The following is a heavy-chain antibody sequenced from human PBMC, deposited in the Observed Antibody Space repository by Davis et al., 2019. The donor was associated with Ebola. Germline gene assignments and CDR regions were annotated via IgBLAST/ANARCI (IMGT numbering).Heavy chain of an antibody. CDR3: ARGTYYGTGSH. V-gene: IGHV4-59*01. J-gene: IGHJ4*02. D-gene: IGHD3-10*01. CDR2: IYYSGST. CDR1: GGSISSYY. Sequence: SETLSLTCTVSGGSISSYYWSWIRQPPGKGLEWIGYIYYSGSTNYNPSLKSRVTISVDTSKNQFSLKLSSVTAADTAVYYCARGTYYGTGSHWGQGTLVTVSS.